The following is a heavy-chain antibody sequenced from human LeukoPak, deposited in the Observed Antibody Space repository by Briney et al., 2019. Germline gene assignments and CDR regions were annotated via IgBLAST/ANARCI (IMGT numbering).Heavy chain of an antibody. CDR1: GGTISSYY. CDR2: IYYSGST. Sequence: KPSETLSLTCTVSGGTISSYYWSWIRQPPGKGLEWIGYIYYSGSTNYNPSLKSRVTISVDTSNHQISLKLSAETAADTAVYYCARDRGAFDIWDQGTMVTVSS. J-gene: IGHJ3*02. V-gene: IGHV4-59*01. CDR3: ARDRGAFDI.